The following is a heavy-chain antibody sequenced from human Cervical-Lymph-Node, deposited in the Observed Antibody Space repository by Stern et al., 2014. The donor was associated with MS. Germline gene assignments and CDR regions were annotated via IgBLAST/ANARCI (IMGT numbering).Heavy chain of an antibody. CDR1: GYTFTGYY. CDR2: INPNSGGT. D-gene: IGHD5-12*01. J-gene: IGHJ4*02. CDR3: AREGRVRGYELVD. Sequence: DQLVESGAEVKKPGASVKVSCKASGYTFTGYYMHWVRQAPGQGLEWMGRINPNSGGTNYAQKFQGRVTMTRDTSTSPAYMELSRLRSDDTAVYYCAREGRVRGYELVDWGQGTLVTVSS. V-gene: IGHV1-2*06.